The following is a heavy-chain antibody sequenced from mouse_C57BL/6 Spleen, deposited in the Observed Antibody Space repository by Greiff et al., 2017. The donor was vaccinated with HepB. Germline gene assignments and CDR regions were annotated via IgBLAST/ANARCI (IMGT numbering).Heavy chain of an antibody. J-gene: IGHJ4*01. Sequence: VQLQQSGPVLVKPGASVKMSCKASGYTFTDYYMNWVKQSHGKSLEWIGVINPYNGGTSYNQKFKGKATLTVDKSSSTAYMELNSLTSEDSAVYYCARGGVTTNYYAMDYWGQGTSVTVSS. D-gene: IGHD2-3*01. CDR1: GYTFTDYY. CDR2: INPYNGGT. CDR3: ARGGVTTNYYAMDY. V-gene: IGHV1-19*01.